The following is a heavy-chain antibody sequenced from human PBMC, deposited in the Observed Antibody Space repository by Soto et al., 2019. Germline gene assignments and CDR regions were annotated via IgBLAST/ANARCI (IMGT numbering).Heavy chain of an antibody. D-gene: IGHD3-10*01. J-gene: IGHJ4*02. V-gene: IGHV3-53*01. CDR1: GFTVSDSY. CDR2: IYTGART. CDR3: ASHGYYWWRSNYPQFDN. Sequence: VGSLRLSCAASGFTVSDSYVSWVRQVPGRGLEWLSLIYTGARTYYADSVRGRFTISRDNSRNTVYLDINTLRAEDTAIYYCASHGYYWWRSNYPQFDNWGQGTAVTVSS.